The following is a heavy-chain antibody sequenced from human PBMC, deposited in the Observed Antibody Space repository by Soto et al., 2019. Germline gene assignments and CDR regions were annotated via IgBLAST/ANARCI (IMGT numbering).Heavy chain of an antibody. CDR1: GYTFTSYG. CDR3: ARVLTMVRGVIPGFDY. CDR2: ISADNGNT. Sequence: QVQLVQSGAEVKKPGASVKVSCKASGYTFTSYGISWVRQAPGQGLEWMGWISADNGNTNYAQKLRARVTMTTDTPTRTGYIGLRSLRSDDTAVYYCARVLTMVRGVIPGFDYWGQGTLVTVSA. J-gene: IGHJ4*02. V-gene: IGHV1-18*01. D-gene: IGHD3-10*01.